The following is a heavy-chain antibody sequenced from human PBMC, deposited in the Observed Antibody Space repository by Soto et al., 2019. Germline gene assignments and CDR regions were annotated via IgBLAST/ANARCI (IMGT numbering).Heavy chain of an antibody. CDR3: VRDVNY. V-gene: IGHV4-61*01. Sequence: QVQLQESGPGLVKPSETLSLTCTVSGGSVSSDTYYWSWVRQPPGKGLEWIGYVYNRVSTNYNPSHKSRVTISVDTYKNQFSLKLTSVTAADTALYFCVRDVNYWGQGILVTVSS. CDR2: VYNRVST. J-gene: IGHJ4*02. CDR1: GGSVSSDTYY.